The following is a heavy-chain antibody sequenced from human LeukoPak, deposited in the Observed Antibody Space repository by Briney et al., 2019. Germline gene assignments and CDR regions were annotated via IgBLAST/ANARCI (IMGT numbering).Heavy chain of an antibody. CDR1: GGTFSSYT. V-gene: IGHV1-69*04. Sequence: SVKVSCKASGGTFSSYTISWVRQAPGQGLEWMGRIIPILGIANYAQKFQGRVTITADKSTSTAYMELSSLRSEDTAVYYCARDSGREPDNYWGQGTLVTASS. CDR3: ARDSGREPDNY. D-gene: IGHD3-10*01. J-gene: IGHJ4*02. CDR2: IIPILGIA.